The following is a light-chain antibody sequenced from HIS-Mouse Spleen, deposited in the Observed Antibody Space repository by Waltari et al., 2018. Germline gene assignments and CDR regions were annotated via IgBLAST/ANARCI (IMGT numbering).Light chain of an antibody. Sequence: QSALTQPASVSGSPGQSLTISCTGTSSDVGGYTYVSWYQQHPGKAPKLMIYDVSNRPSGVSNRFSGSKSGNTASLTISGRQAEDEADYYCSSYTSSSFNVVFGGGTKLTVL. CDR3: SSYTSSSFNVV. V-gene: IGLV2-14*03. J-gene: IGLJ2*01. CDR2: DVS. CDR1: SSDVGGYTY.